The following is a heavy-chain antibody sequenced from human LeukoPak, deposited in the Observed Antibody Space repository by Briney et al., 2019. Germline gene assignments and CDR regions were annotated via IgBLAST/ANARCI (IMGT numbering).Heavy chain of an antibody. CDR2: INPNSGGT. CDR3: AREDGIVVVPAAINWFDP. J-gene: IGHJ5*02. D-gene: IGHD2-2*02. V-gene: IGHV1-2*02. Sequence: ASVKVSCKAAGYTFTGYYMHWVRQAPGQGLEWMGWINPNSGGTNYGQKFQGRVTMTRDTSISTAYMELSRLRSDDTAVYYCAREDGIVVVPAAINWFDPWGQGTLVTVSS. CDR1: GYTFTGYY.